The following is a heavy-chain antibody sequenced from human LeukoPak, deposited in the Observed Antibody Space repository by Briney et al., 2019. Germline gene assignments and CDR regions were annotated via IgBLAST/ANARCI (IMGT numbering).Heavy chain of an antibody. D-gene: IGHD5-24*01. Sequence: GGSLRLSCTASEFTVSKNYMRLVRQAPGKGLEWVSLIFSNGDTHYADSVKGPFNISRDTSKNTVSLQMNSLRVENTAMYYCTRHQMNYWGQGTLVTVSS. CDR3: TRHQMNY. CDR1: EFTVSKNY. J-gene: IGHJ4*02. CDR2: IFSNGDT. V-gene: IGHV3-53*01.